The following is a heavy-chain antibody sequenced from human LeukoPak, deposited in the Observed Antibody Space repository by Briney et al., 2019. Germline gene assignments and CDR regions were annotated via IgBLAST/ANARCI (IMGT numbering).Heavy chain of an antibody. CDR3: ARGIVVVPAATAKEGYYYYMDV. D-gene: IGHD2-2*01. CDR1: GGTFSSYG. CDR2: IIPIFGTA. V-gene: IGHV1-69*13. J-gene: IGHJ6*03. Sequence: SVKVSCKASGGTFSSYGISWGRQAPGQGLEWMGGIIPIFGTANYAQKFQGRVTITADESTSTAYMELSSLRSEDTAVYYCARGIVVVPAATAKEGYYYYMDVWGKGTTVTVSS.